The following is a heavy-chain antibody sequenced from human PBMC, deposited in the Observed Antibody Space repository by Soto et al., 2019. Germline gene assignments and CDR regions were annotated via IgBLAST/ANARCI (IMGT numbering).Heavy chain of an antibody. CDR2: ISAYNGNT. V-gene: IGHV1-18*01. J-gene: IGHJ5*02. Sequence: ASVKVSCKASGYTFTSYGISWVRQAPGQGLEWMGWISAYNGNTNYAQKLQGRVTMTTDTSTSTAYMELRSLRSDDTAVYYCAGLRYCSGGSCYGWFDPWGQGTLVTVSS. CDR3: AGLRYCSGGSCYGWFDP. CDR1: GYTFTSYG. D-gene: IGHD2-15*01.